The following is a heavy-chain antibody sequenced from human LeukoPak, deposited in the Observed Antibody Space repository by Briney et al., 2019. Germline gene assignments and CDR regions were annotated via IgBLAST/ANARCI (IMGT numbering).Heavy chain of an antibody. D-gene: IGHD2-21*01. CDR3: ARWVSQYHFDY. CDR2: INQDGSEK. CDR1: GFTLNYW. J-gene: IGHJ4*02. Sequence: PGGSLRLSCAASGFTLNYWMSWGRRAPGKGGEWVANINQDGSEKYFVDSVKGRFTISRDNAQNSVFLQMDSLGVDDTAVYYCARWVSQYHFDYWGQGTHVTVSS. V-gene: IGHV3-7*01.